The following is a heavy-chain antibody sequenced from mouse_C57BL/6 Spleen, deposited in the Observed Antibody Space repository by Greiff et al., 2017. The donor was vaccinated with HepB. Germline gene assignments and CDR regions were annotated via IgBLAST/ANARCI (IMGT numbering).Heavy chain of an antibody. CDR1: GFTFSDYY. CDR2: INYDGSST. CDR3: ARDRDSSGYGYFDY. D-gene: IGHD3-2*02. V-gene: IGHV5-16*01. Sequence: EVKLVESEGGLVQPGSSMKLSCTASGFTFSDYYMAWVRQVPEKGLEWVANINYDGSSTYYLDSLKSRFIISRDNAKNMLYLQMSSLKSEDTATYYCARDRDSSGYGYFDYWGQGTTLTVSS. J-gene: IGHJ2*01.